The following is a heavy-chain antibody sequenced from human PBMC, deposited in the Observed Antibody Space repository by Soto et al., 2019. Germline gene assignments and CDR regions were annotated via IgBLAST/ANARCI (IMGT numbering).Heavy chain of an antibody. Sequence: QVQLVESGGGVVQPGRSLRLSCAVSGFTFSSYGMHWVRQAPGKGLEWVAIIWYDGSNKYYADSVKGRFTISRDNSKNTLYRQMNSLRAEDTAVYYCARDLHDTSGYYSYYFDYWGQGTLVTVSS. CDR1: GFTFSSYG. J-gene: IGHJ4*02. CDR3: ARDLHDTSGYYSYYFDY. CDR2: IWYDGSNK. V-gene: IGHV3-33*01. D-gene: IGHD3-22*01.